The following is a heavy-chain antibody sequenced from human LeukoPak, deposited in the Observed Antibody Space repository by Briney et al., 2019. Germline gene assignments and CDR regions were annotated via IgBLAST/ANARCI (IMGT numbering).Heavy chain of an antibody. Sequence: GGSLRLSCAASGFTFITYSMNWVRAAPGKGLEWVSSIITTGTYIHHAHSVRGRFTISRDNAKNSLYLQMNSLRAEDTAVYYCTSIPSGYYCYWGQGTLVTVSS. CDR2: IITTGTYI. CDR1: GFTFITYS. J-gene: IGHJ4*02. CDR3: TSIPSGYYCY. V-gene: IGHV3-21*01. D-gene: IGHD3-22*01.